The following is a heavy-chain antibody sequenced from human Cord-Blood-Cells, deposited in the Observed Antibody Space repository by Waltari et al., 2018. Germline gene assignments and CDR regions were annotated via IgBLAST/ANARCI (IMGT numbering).Heavy chain of an antibody. CDR1: GGTFSSYA. V-gene: IGHV1-69*01. D-gene: IGHD2-2*01. CDR3: ARTAIVPAAMVLFDY. J-gene: IGHJ4*02. Sequence: QVQLVQSGAEVKKPGSSVKVSCKASGGTFSSYAISWVRQAPGQGLEWMGGIIPILGTANYAQKFQGRVTMTADESTSTAYMELSRLRSEDTAVYYCARTAIVPAAMVLFDYWGQGTLVTVSS. CDR2: IIPILGTA.